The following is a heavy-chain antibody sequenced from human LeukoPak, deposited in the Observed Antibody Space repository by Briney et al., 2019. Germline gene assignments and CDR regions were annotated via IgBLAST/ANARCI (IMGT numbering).Heavy chain of an antibody. CDR2: ISYDGSNE. V-gene: IGHV3-30*04. J-gene: IGHJ3*02. CDR3: ARGSHTYLSPNEAFDI. Sequence: PGGSLRLSCAASGFTFSSYVMHWVRQAPGKGLEWVAIISYDGSNEYYADSVKGRFTIPRDNSKNTLYLQMNSLRAADTAVYYCARGSHTYLSPNEAFDIWGQGTMVTVSS. CDR1: GFTFSSYV. D-gene: IGHD1-1*01.